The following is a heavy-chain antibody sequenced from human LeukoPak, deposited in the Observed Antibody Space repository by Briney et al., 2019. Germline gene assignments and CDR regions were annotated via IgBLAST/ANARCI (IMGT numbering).Heavy chain of an antibody. V-gene: IGHV3-30*04. CDR2: ISYDGSNK. J-gene: IGHJ4*02. CDR3: ARGPPIAVAGPGYY. CDR1: GFTFSSYA. D-gene: IGHD6-19*01. Sequence: GGSLRLPCAASGFTFSSYAMHWVRQAPGKGLEWVAVISYDGSNKYYADSVKGRFTISRDNSKNTLYLQMNSLRAEDTAVYYCARGPPIAVAGPGYYWGQGTLVTVSS.